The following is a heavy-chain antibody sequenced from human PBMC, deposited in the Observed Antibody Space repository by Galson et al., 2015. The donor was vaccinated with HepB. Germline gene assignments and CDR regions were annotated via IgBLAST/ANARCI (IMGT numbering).Heavy chain of an antibody. V-gene: IGHV3-30-3*01. J-gene: IGHJ4*02. D-gene: IGHD3-22*01. CDR1: GFTFSSYA. CDR3: AREGYYDSSGYLGPFDY. Sequence: SLRLSCAASGFTFSSYAMHWVRQAPGKGLEWVAVISYDGSNKYYADSVKGRFTISRDNSKNTLYLQMNSLRAEDTAVYYCAREGYYDSSGYLGPFDYWGQGTLVTVSS. CDR2: ISYDGSNK.